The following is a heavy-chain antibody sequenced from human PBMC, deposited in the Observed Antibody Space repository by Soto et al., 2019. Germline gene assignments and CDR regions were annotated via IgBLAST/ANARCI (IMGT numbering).Heavy chain of an antibody. CDR2: IKSKADGGTT. V-gene: IGHV3-15*07. J-gene: IGHJ4*02. CDR1: GFIFNKAW. CDR3: TTGYCSSTSCSTYYFEW. Sequence: QLVESGGGLVSPGGSLRLSCAASGFIFNKAWMNWVRQAPGRGLEWVGRIKSKADGGTTDYAAPVEGKFTISRDDSKNTLYLQVNSLKTEDTAVYYCTTGYCSSTSCSTYYFEWWGQGTLVTVSS. D-gene: IGHD2-2*02.